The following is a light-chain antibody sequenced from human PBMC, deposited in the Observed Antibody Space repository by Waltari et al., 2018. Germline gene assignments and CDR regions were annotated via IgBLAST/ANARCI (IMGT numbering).Light chain of an antibody. CDR1: SGHSTYA. Sequence: QLVLTQSPSASASLGASVKLTCTLSSGHSTYAIAWHQQQPEKGPRYLMKLNSDGTYTKGDGIPDRFSGSSSGAERYLTISSLQSEDAADYDCQAWGTGIVFGTGTKVTVL. CDR2: LNSDGTY. J-gene: IGLJ1*01. V-gene: IGLV4-69*01. CDR3: QAWGTGIV.